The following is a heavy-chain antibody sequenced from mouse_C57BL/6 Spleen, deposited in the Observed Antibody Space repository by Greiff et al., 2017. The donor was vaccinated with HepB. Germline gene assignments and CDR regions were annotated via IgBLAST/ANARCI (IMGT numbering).Heavy chain of an antibody. Sequence: EVQRVESGGGLVQPGGSLKLSCAASGFTFSDYYMYWVRQTPEKRLEWVAYISNGGGSTYYPDTVKGRFTISRDNAKNTLYLQMSRLKSEDTAMYYCARRGTGTIFDYWGQGTTLTVSS. CDR3: ARRGTGTIFDY. CDR2: ISNGGGST. CDR1: GFTFSDYY. D-gene: IGHD4-1*01. V-gene: IGHV5-12*01. J-gene: IGHJ2*01.